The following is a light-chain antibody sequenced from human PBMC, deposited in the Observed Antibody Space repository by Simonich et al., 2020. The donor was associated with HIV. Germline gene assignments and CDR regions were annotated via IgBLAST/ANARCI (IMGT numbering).Light chain of an antibody. CDR1: QSVSSN. CDR2: GAS. Sequence: EIVITQSPATLSVSPGERATLSCRASQSVSSNLAWYQQKPGQAPRLLIYGASTRAPGIPDRFSGSGSGTDFTLTISRLEPEDFAVYYCQQYGSSPSTFGQGTKVEIK. J-gene: IGKJ1*01. CDR3: QQYGSSPST. V-gene: IGKV3-20*01.